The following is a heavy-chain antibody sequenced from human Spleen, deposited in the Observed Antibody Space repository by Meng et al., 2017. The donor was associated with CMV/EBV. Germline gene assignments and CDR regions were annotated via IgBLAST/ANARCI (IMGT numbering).Heavy chain of an antibody. D-gene: IGHD3-10*01. J-gene: IGHJ4*02. CDR1: TFSRYA. CDR2: IHSGGSST. CDR3: AKGRELLWFGELASGLDY. V-gene: IGHV3-23*03. Sequence: TFSRYAMSWVRQAPGKGLEWVSVIHSGGSSTYSADSVKGRFTISRDNAKNTLSLQMKSLRAEDTAVYYCAKGRELLWFGELASGLDYWGQGTLVTVSS.